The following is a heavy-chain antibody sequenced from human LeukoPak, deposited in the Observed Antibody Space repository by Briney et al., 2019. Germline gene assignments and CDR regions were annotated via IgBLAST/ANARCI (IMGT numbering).Heavy chain of an antibody. CDR3: ARSPAY. V-gene: IGHV4-38-2*01. Sequence: PSETLSLTCDVSGYSISSDYYWGWIRKPPGKGLEWIGSIYHSGNTYYNTSLKSRITISANTSKNQFFLKLSSVTAADTAVYYCARSPAYWGQGTLVTVSS. CDR1: GYSISSDYY. J-gene: IGHJ4*02. CDR2: IYHSGNT.